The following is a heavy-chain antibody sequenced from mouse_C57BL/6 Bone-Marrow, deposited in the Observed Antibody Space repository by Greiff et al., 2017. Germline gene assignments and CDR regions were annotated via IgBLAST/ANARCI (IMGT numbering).Heavy chain of an antibody. Sequence: VQVVESGAELARPGASVKLSCKASGYTFTSYGISWVKQRTGQGLEWIGEIYPRSGNTYYNEKFKGKATLTADKSSSTAYMELRSLTSEDSAVYFCARWALFITMDYWGQGTSVTVSS. J-gene: IGHJ4*01. CDR1: GYTFTSYG. CDR2: IYPRSGNT. V-gene: IGHV1-81*01. CDR3: ARWALFITMDY. D-gene: IGHD1-1*01.